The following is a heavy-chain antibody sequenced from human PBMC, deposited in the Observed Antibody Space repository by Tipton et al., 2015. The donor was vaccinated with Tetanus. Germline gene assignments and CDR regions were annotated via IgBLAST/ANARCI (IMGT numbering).Heavy chain of an antibody. CDR1: GFAFSSFA. Sequence: SLRLSCAASGFAFSSFAMTWVRQAPGKGLEWVSVIYSGGRTTYYADSVKGRFTISRDNSKNTLYLQMNSLKAEDTAVYYCARLYGDYFHAMGYWGQGTLVTVSS. CDR2: IYSGGRTT. J-gene: IGHJ4*02. D-gene: IGHD4-17*01. V-gene: IGHV3-23*03. CDR3: ARLYGDYFHAMGY.